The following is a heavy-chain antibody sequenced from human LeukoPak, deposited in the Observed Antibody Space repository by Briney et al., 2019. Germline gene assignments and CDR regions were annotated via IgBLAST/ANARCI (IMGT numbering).Heavy chain of an antibody. CDR1: GFTFSSYA. CDR2: ISSNGGST. V-gene: IGHV3-64*01. J-gene: IGHJ4*02. CDR3: ARCYYDSSGYPTRDY. D-gene: IGHD3-22*01. Sequence: GGSLRLSCAASGFTFSSYAMHWVRQAPGKGLQYVSAISSNGGSTYYANSVKGRFTISRDNSKNTLYLQMGSLRAEDMAVYYCARCYYDSSGYPTRDYWGQGTLVTVSS.